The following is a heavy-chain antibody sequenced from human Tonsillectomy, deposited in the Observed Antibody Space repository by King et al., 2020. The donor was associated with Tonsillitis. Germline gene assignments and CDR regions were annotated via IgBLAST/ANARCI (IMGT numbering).Heavy chain of an antibody. CDR3: VGGYYSTSGRYYPFDY. J-gene: IGHJ4*02. D-gene: IGHD3-10*01. CDR1: GFTFSSYA. CDR2: ISGGGDTT. V-gene: IGHV3-23*04. Sequence: VQLVESGGGLVQPGGSLRLSCAASGFTFSSYAMSWVRQAPGKGLEWVSAISGGGDTTYYADSVKGRFTISRDNSKNTLWLQMNSLRAEDTAVYYCVGGYYSTSGRYYPFDYWGQGTLVTVSS.